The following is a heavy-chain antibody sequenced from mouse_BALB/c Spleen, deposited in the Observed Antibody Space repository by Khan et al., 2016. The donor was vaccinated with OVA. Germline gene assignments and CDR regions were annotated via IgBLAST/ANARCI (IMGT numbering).Heavy chain of an antibody. V-gene: IGHV3-2*02. J-gene: IGHJ4*01. Sequence: EVQLQESGPGLVKPSQSLSLTCTVTGYSITSDYAWNWIRRFPGNKLEWMGYISSTGSTSYNPSLKSRISITRDTSKNQFFLQLKSVTTEDTATYYCARSLYYSYGYALDCWGRGTSVTVSS. CDR2: ISSTGST. CDR1: GYSITSDYA. D-gene: IGHD2-14*01. CDR3: ARSLYYSYGYALDC.